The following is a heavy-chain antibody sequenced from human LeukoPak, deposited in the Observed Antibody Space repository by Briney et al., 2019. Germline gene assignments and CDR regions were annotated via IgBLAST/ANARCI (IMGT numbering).Heavy chain of an antibody. V-gene: IGHV4-39*07. CDR2: INHSGST. CDR3: ARIWSGTFDY. CDR1: GGSIPISTYY. Sequence: SETLPLTCTVSGGSIPISTYYWGWVRQPPGKGLEWVGEINHSGSTNYNPSLKSRVTISVDTSKNQFSLKLSSVTAADTAVYYCARIWSGTFDYWGQGTLVTVSS. D-gene: IGHD3-3*01. J-gene: IGHJ4*02.